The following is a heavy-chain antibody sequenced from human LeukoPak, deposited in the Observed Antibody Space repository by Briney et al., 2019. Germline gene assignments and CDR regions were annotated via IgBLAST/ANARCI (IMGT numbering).Heavy chain of an antibody. Sequence: SETLSLTCTVSGGSISSYYWSWIRQPAGKGLEWIGRIYTSGSTNYNPSLKSRVTMSVDTSKNQFSLKLSSVTAADTAVYYCARGLDYYDPSGFDYWAREPWSPSPQ. D-gene: IGHD3-22*01. CDR2: IYTSGST. CDR3: ARGLDYYDPSGFDY. V-gene: IGHV4-4*07. CDR1: GGSISSYY. J-gene: IGHJ4*02.